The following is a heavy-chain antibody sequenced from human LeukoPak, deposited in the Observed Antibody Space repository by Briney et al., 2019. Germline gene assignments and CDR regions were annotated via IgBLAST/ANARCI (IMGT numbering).Heavy chain of an antibody. CDR3: ARGKYYYDSNSSYRYFDP. Sequence: VKPSETLSLTCTVSGGSISGYYWSWIRQPAGKGLEWIGRIYTTGHANYNPSLKSRVTMSIDTSKKQFSLNLSSVTAADTAVYYCARGKYYYDSNSSYRYFDPWGQGTLVTVSS. J-gene: IGHJ5*02. CDR1: GGSISGYY. V-gene: IGHV4-4*07. D-gene: IGHD3-22*01. CDR2: IYTTGHA.